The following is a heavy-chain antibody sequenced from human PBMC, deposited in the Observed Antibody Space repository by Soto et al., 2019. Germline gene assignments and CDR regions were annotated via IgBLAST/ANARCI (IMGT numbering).Heavy chain of an antibody. J-gene: IGHJ3*02. CDR3: ARDMRGSSSRAFDI. CDR2: IKQDGSEK. D-gene: IGHD6-6*01. V-gene: IGHV3-7*01. CDR1: GFTFSSYW. Sequence: GGSLRLSCAASGFTFSSYWMSWVRQAPGKGLELVANIKQDGSEKYYVDSVKGRFTISRDNAKNSLYLQMNSLRAEDTAVYYCARDMRGSSSRAFDIWGQGTMVTVSS.